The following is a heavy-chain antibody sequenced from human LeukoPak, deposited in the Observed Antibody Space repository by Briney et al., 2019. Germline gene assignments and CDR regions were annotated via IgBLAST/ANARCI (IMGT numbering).Heavy chain of an antibody. D-gene: IGHD3-10*01. V-gene: IGHV3-30*02. Sequence: GGSLRLSCVASGFTFGSYGFHWVRQAPGKGLEWMAFITNDGRRKYYADSVKGRFTISRDNAKNPLYLQMNSLRAEDTAVYYCAKDWGTMVRGFDYWGQGTLVTVSS. CDR1: GFTFGSYG. J-gene: IGHJ4*02. CDR3: AKDWGTMVRGFDY. CDR2: ITNDGRRK.